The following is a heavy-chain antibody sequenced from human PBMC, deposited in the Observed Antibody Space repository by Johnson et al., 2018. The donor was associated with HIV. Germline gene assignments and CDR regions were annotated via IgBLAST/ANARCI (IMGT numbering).Heavy chain of an antibody. D-gene: IGHD3-10*01. J-gene: IGHJ3*02. CDR1: GFTFSSFA. CDR2: VADYGGYK. V-gene: IGHV3-30*18. Sequence: QVQLVESGGGVVQPGRSLRLSCAGSGFTFSSFAIHWVRQAPGKGLEWVAVVADYGGYKDYADSVKGRFTGSRDNSRDTRYLQMNSLRAEGTAVYYCAKPKTGIDAFDIWGQGTMVTVSS. CDR3: AKPKTGIDAFDI.